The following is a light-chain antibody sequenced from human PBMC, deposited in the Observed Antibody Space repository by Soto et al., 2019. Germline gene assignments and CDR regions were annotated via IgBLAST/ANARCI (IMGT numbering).Light chain of an antibody. CDR3: CSYAGSYDGV. V-gene: IGLV2-11*01. CDR1: SSDVGGYNY. Sequence: QSALTQPRSVSGSPGQTVTISCTGTSSDVGGYNYVSWYQQHPGKAPKVLIYEVTKRPSGVPDRFSGSKSGNTASLTISGLQAEDEADYYCCSYAGSYDGVFGRGTKLTVL. CDR2: EVT. J-gene: IGLJ3*02.